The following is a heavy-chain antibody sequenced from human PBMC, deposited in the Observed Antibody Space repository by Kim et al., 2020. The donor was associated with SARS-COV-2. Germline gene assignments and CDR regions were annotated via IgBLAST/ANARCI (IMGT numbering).Heavy chain of an antibody. D-gene: IGHD6-19*01. J-gene: IGHJ4*02. V-gene: IGHV1-69*06. CDR3: ARTDSSGWYLDY. CDR1: GDTFSSYA. Sequence: SVKVSCKASGDTFSSYAISWVRQAPGQGLEWMGGIIPIFGTANYAQKFQGRVTITADKSTSTAYMELSSLRSEDTAGYYCARTDSSGWYLDYWGQGTLV. CDR2: IIPIFGTA.